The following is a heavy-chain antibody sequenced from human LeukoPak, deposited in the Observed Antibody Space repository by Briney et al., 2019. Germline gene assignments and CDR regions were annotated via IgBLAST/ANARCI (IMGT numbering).Heavy chain of an antibody. V-gene: IGHV4-4*02. Sequence: SETLSLTCAVSGGSINRDNWWTWVRQPPGKGLEWIGEVYYTGNTHYNPSLQSRVTISVDKSKNQFSLDLSSVAAADTAVYYCARDWDGRDSDRSGYYPRWFDPWGQGTLVTVSS. D-gene: IGHD3-22*01. J-gene: IGHJ5*02. CDR3: ARDWDGRDSDRSGYYPRWFDP. CDR1: GGSINRDNW. CDR2: VYYTGNT.